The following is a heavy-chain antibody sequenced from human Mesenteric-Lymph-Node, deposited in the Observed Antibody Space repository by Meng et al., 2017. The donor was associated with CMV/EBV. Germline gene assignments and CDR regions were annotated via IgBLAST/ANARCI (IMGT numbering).Heavy chain of an antibody. D-gene: IGHD3-22*01. CDR1: GFIFNTYA. V-gene: IGHV3-30*04. CDR2: TSLDGGKS. Sequence: GGSLRLSCAASGFIFNTYAMHWVRRAPGKGLEWVAVTSLDGGKSYYADSVKGRFTISRDNSKNTLYLQMNSLRAEDTAVYYCARDAPLAADYYDSSGYSPYFDYWGQGTLVTVSS. J-gene: IGHJ4*02. CDR3: ARDAPLAADYYDSSGYSPYFDY.